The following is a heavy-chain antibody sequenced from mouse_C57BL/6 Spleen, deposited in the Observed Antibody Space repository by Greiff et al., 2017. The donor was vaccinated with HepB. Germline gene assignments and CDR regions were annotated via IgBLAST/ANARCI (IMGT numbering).Heavy chain of an antibody. V-gene: IGHV5-9*01. CDR1: GFTFSSYT. CDR2: ISGGGGNT. Sequence: EVHLVESGGGLVKPGGSLKLSCAASGFTFSSYTMSWVRQTPEKRLEWVATISGGGGNTYYPDSVKGRFTISRDNAKNTLYLQMSSLRSEDTALYYCARRGNYGSSFDYWGQGTTLTVSS. D-gene: IGHD1-1*01. CDR3: ARRGNYGSSFDY. J-gene: IGHJ2*01.